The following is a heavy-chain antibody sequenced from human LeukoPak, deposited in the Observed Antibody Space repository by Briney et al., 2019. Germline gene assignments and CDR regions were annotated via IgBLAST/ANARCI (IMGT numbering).Heavy chain of an antibody. Sequence: KPSETLSLTCSASGYSIYSTYYWGWIRQTPGKGLEWLGYIYHSGSTYYNPSLKSRVVVSVDTSKNQLSLKMISVTAADTAVYYCVRDNTLSGSFFAWGQGTLVTVSS. V-gene: IGHV4-38-2*02. CDR3: VRDNTLSGSFFA. CDR2: IYHSGST. CDR1: GYSIYSTYY. D-gene: IGHD1-26*01. J-gene: IGHJ4*02.